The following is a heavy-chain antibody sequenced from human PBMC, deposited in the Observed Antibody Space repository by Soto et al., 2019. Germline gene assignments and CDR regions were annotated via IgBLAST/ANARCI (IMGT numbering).Heavy chain of an antibody. CDR2: ISYDGSNK. Sequence: PWGSLRLSCAASGFTFSSYAMHWVRQAPGKGLEWVAVISYDGSNKYYADSVKGRFTISRDNSKNTLYLQMNSLRAEDTAVYYCAISTIFGVVINYGRDALGQQSTFTVSS. J-gene: IGHJ6*02. CDR1: GFTFSSYA. CDR3: AISTIFGVVINYGRDA. D-gene: IGHD3-3*01. V-gene: IGHV3-30-3*01.